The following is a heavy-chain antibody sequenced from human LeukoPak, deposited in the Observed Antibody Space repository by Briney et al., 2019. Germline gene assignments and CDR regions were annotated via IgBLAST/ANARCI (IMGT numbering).Heavy chain of an antibody. CDR1: GFTFSSYS. Sequence: KPGGSLRLSCAASGFTFSSYSMNWVRQAPGKGLEWVSSISSSSSYIYYADSVKGRFTISRDNAKNSLYLQMNSLRAEDTAVYYCARGRSDLIGVVDSYYYYGMDVWGQGTTVTVSS. V-gene: IGHV3-21*01. D-gene: IGHD3-3*01. CDR3: ARGRSDLIGVVDSYYYYGMDV. J-gene: IGHJ6*02. CDR2: ISSSSSYI.